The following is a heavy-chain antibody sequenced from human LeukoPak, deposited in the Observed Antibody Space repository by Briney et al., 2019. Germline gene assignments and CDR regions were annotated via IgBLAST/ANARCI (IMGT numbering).Heavy chain of an antibody. CDR2: INSDGSST. CDR3: ARACIVPQNTGFGENYYYYGMDV. Sequence: AGGSLRLSCAASGFTFSSYWMHWVRQAPGKGLVWVSRINSDGSSTSYADSVKGRFTISRDNAKNTLYLQMNSLRAEDTAVYYCARACIVPQNTGFGENYYYYGMDVWGQGTTVTVSS. D-gene: IGHD3-3*01. CDR1: GFTFSSYW. J-gene: IGHJ6*02. V-gene: IGHV3-74*01.